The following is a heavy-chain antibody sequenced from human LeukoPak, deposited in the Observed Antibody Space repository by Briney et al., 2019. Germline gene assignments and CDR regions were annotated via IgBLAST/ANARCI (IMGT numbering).Heavy chain of an antibody. D-gene: IGHD3-22*01. V-gene: IGHV4-39*01. J-gene: IGHJ4*02. Sequence: SETLSLTCTVSGGSISSSSYYWGWIRQPPGKGLEWIVSIYYSGSTYYNPSLKSRVTISVDTSKNQFSLKLSSVTAADTAVYYCARGDSSGYGYWGQGTLVTVSS. CDR1: GGSISSSSYY. CDR3: ARGDSSGYGY. CDR2: IYYSGST.